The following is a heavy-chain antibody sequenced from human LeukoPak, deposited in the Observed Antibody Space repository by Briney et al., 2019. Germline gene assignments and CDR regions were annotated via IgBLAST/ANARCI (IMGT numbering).Heavy chain of an antibody. CDR2: ISYDGSNK. J-gene: IGHJ4*02. V-gene: IGHV3-30-3*01. D-gene: IGHD5-18*01. CDR3: AREQPPVELWLRGFDY. CDR1: GFTFSSYA. Sequence: GGSLGLSCAASGFTFSSYAMHWVRQAPGKGLEWVAVISYDGSNKYYADSVKGRFTISRDNSKNTLYLQMNSLRAEDTAVYYCAREQPPVELWLRGFDYWGQGTLVTVSS.